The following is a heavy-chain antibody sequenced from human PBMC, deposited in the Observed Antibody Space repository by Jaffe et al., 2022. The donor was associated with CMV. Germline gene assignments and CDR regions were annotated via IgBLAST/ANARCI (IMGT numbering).Heavy chain of an antibody. CDR1: GFTFSGSA. CDR3: TRHQYYYDSSGYYSGDY. D-gene: IGHD3-22*01. CDR2: IRSKANSYAT. J-gene: IGHJ4*02. Sequence: EVQLVESGGGLVQPGGSLKLSCAASGFTFSGSAMHWVRQASGKGLEWVGRIRSKANSYATAYAASVKGRFTISRDDSKNTAYLQMNSLKTEDTAVYYCTRHQYYYDSSGYYSGDYWGQGTLVTVSS. V-gene: IGHV3-73*01.